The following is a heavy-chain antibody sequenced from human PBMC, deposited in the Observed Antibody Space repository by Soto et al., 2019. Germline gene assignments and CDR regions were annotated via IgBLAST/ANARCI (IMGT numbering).Heavy chain of an antibody. CDR1: GFTFSSYG. V-gene: IGHV3-30*18. CDR2: ISYDGSNK. D-gene: IGHD2-2*01. J-gene: IGHJ6*02. Sequence: VGSLRLSCAASGFTFSSYGMHWVRQAPVKGLEWVAVISYDGSNKYYADSVKGRFTISRDNSKNTLYLQMNSLRAEDTAVYYCAKILAAMPPYYYYGMDVWGQGTTVTVSS. CDR3: AKILAAMPPYYYYGMDV.